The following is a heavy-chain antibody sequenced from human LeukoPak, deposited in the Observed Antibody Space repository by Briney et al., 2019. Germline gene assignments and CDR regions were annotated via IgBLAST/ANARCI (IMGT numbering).Heavy chain of an antibody. Sequence: SETLSLTCTVSGGSISSGGYYWSWIRQHPGKGLERIGYIYYSGSTYYNPSLKSRVTISVDTSKNQFSLKLSSVTAADTAVYYCASLTTGILLLDYWGQGTLVTVSS. CDR2: IYYSGST. CDR3: ASLTTGILLLDY. D-gene: IGHD4-17*01. J-gene: IGHJ4*02. CDR1: GGSISSGGYY. V-gene: IGHV4-31*03.